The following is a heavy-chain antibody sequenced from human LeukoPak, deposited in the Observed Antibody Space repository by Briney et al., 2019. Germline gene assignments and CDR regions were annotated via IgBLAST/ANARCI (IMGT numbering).Heavy chain of an antibody. J-gene: IGHJ4*02. CDR2: IYSSGST. V-gene: IGHV3-53*01. D-gene: IGHD6-19*01. Sequence: PGRSLRLSCAASGFTVSSNYMSWVLQAPGKGLEWVSVIYSSGSTYYADSVKVRFTISRDNSKNTLYLQMNSLRAEDTAVYYCARAPSGSGWIDYFDYWGQGTLVTVSS. CDR1: GFTVSSNY. CDR3: ARAPSGSGWIDYFDY.